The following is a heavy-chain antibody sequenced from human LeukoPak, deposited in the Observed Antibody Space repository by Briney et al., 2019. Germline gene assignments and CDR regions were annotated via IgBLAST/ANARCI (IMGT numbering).Heavy chain of an antibody. CDR2: IWDDGSNK. V-gene: IGHV3-33*01. CDR1: GFIFRNYG. D-gene: IGHD2-21*01. J-gene: IGHJ4*02. CDR3: ARGAYCGGDCPLPNSLY. Sequence: TGRSLRLSXAASGFIFRNYGMQWVRQAPGKGLEWVAIIWDDGSNKYHADSVKGRFTISRDNSRNTLYLQMNSLSAEDTAVYYCARGAYCGGDCPLPNSLYWGQGTLVTVSS.